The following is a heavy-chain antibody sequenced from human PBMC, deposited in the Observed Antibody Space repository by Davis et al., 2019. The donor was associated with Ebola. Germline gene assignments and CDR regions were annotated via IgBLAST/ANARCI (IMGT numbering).Heavy chain of an antibody. Sequence: SETLSLTCTVSGGSVSSGSYYWSWIRQPPGKGLEWIGYIYYSGSTNYNPSLKSRVTISVDTSKNQFSLKLSSVTAADTAVYYCARAERGYSYGYWGQGTLVTASS. CDR2: IYYSGST. CDR1: GGSVSSGSYY. D-gene: IGHD5-18*01. CDR3: ARAERGYSYGY. J-gene: IGHJ4*02. V-gene: IGHV4-61*01.